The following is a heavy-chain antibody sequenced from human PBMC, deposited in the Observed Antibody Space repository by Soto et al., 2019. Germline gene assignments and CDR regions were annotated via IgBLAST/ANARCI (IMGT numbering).Heavy chain of an antibody. CDR3: AKDLDRYYYDGMDV. J-gene: IGHJ6*02. CDR2: ISGIGGST. Sequence: GGSLRLSCAASGFTFSSYAMSWVRQAPGKGLEWVSAISGIGGSTYYAAYVKGRFTIARDNSKNTLYLQMNSLRAEHTAVYDCAKDLDRYYYDGMDVWGQGTTVTVSS. CDR1: GFTFSSYA. V-gene: IGHV3-23*01. D-gene: IGHD3-22*01.